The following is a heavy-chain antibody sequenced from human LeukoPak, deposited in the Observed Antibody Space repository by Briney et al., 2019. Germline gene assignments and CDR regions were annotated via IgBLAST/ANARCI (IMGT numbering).Heavy chain of an antibody. D-gene: IGHD6-19*01. CDR3: ARSSSGWYYFDY. Sequence: PGRSLRLSCAASGFTFSSYGMHWVRQAPGKGLEWLAVISYDGSNKYYADSVKGRFTISRDNSKNTLYLQMNSLRAEDTAVYYCARSSSGWYYFDYWGQGTLVTVSS. V-gene: IGHV3-30*03. CDR1: GFTFSSYG. J-gene: IGHJ4*02. CDR2: ISYDGSNK.